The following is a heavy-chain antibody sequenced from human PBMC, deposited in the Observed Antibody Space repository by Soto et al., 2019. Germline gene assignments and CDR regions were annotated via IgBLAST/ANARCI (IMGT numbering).Heavy chain of an antibody. Sequence: QVQLQQWGAGLLKPSETLSLTCAVYGGSFSGYYWSWIRQPPGKGLEWIGEINHSGSTNYNPSLKSRVTISVDTSKTQFSLKLSSVTAADTAVDYCASVSYYYGSGSYYHGAFDIWGQGTMVTVSS. V-gene: IGHV4-34*01. CDR3: ASVSYYYGSGSYYHGAFDI. J-gene: IGHJ3*02. D-gene: IGHD3-10*01. CDR2: INHSGST. CDR1: GGSFSGYY.